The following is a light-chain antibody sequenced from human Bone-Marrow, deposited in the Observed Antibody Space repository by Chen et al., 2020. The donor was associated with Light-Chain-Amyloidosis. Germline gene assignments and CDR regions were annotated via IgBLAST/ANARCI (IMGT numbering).Light chain of an antibody. CDR1: DLPTKY. J-gene: IGLJ2*01. CDR2: RDT. CDR3: QSADSSGTYEVI. Sequence: SYELTQPPSVSVYPGPTVRITRSGDDLPTKYAYWYQQKPGQAPVLVIHRDTERPSGISERFSGSSSGTTATLTISGVQAEDEADYHCQSADSSGTYEVIFGGGTKLTVL. V-gene: IGLV3-25*03.